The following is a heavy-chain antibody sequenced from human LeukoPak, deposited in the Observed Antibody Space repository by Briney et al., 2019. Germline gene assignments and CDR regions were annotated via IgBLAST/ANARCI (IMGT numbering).Heavy chain of an antibody. D-gene: IGHD6-13*01. J-gene: IGHJ4*02. Sequence: PGGSLSLSCAASGFTVSSNYMSWVRQAPGQGLEWVSVIDSDDSTHYADSVKGRFTISRDNSKNTVYLQMNSQRAEDTAVYYCARGMGYTSRFDYWGQGTLVTVSS. V-gene: IGHV3-66*01. CDR2: IDSDDST. CDR1: GFTVSSNY. CDR3: ARGMGYTSRFDY.